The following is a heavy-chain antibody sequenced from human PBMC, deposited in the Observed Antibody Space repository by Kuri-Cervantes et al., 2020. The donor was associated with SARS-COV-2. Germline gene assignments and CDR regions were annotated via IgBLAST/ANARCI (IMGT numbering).Heavy chain of an antibody. CDR3: ARDVGDSGSDY. V-gene: IGHV3-33*01. CDR2: ICYDGCNK. D-gene: IGHD3-10*01. J-gene: IGHJ4*02. Sequence: GGSLRLSCAASGFTFSNYDMHWVRQAPGKGLEWVAVICYDGCNKFYADSVKGRFTISRDNSKNTLYLQMDSLRGDDTAVYYCARDVGDSGSDYWGQGTLVTVSS. CDR1: GFTFSNYD.